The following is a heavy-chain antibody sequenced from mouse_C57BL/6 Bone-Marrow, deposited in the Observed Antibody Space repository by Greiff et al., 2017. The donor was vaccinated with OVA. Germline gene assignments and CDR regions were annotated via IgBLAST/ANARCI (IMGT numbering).Heavy chain of an antibody. V-gene: IGHV5-4*03. D-gene: IGHD1-1*01. J-gene: IGHJ4*01. Sequence: EVKLMESGGGLVKPGGSLKLSCAASGFTFSSYAMSWVRQTPEKRLEWVATISDGGSYTYYPDNVKGRFTISRDNAKNNLYLQMSHLKSEDTAMYYCARVFTTVVATHYYAMDYWGQGTSVTVSS. CDR2: ISDGGSYT. CDR1: GFTFSSYA. CDR3: ARVFTTVVATHYYAMDY.